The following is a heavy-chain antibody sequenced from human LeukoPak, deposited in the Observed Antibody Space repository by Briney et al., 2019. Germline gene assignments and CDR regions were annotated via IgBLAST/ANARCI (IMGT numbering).Heavy chain of an antibody. CDR2: IRYDGNNK. CDR3: AVINGDNFDY. Sequence: SGGSLRLSCAASGFTFSSYGMHWVRQVPGKGLEWVAFIRYDGNNKYYVDSVKGRFTISRDNSKNTLYLQMNSLRAEDTAVYYCAVINGDNFDYWGQGTLVTVSS. J-gene: IGHJ4*02. CDR1: GFTFSSYG. V-gene: IGHV3-30*02. D-gene: IGHD3-10*01.